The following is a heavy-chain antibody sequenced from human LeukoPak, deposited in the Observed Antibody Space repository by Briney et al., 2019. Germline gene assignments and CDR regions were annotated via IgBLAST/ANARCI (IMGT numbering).Heavy chain of an antibody. CDR2: XXXNSGXT. Sequence: ASVKVSCKASGYTFTGYYIHWVXXXXGQXXXXXXXXXXNSGXTNYAQKXXXXXXMXXXTSXSTAYMALSRLRSDDTAVYYCARDLSYYGSGSYFFDYWGQGTLVTVSS. CDR3: ARDLSYYGSGSYFFDY. V-gene: IGHV1-2*02. CDR1: GYTFTGYY. J-gene: IGHJ4*02. D-gene: IGHD3-10*01.